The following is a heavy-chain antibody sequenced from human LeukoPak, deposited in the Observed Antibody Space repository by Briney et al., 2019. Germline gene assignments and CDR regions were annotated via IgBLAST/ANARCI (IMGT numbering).Heavy chain of an antibody. CDR2: ISYDGSNK. D-gene: IGHD4-17*01. J-gene: IGHJ4*02. CDR1: GFTLSSYG. Sequence: GGSLRLSCAASGFTLSSYGMHWVRQAPGKGLEWVAVISYDGSNKYYADSVKGRFTISRDNSKNTLYLQMNSLRAEDTAVYYCATHDYGDYGDFDYWGQGTLVTVSS. V-gene: IGHV3-30*03. CDR3: ATHDYGDYGDFDY.